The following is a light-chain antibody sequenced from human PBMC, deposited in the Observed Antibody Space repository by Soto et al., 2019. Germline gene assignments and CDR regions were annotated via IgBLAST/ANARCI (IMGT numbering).Light chain of an antibody. Sequence: EIVLTQSPGTLSLSPGERATLSCRASQSVSSSFLAWYQQKPGQAPRLLIYGASSRATGIPDRFSGSGSGTDFTLTISRLDPEDFAVYYCQQYASSPPTFGQGTKVDIK. CDR2: GAS. CDR3: QQYASSPPT. V-gene: IGKV3-20*01. CDR1: QSVSSSF. J-gene: IGKJ1*01.